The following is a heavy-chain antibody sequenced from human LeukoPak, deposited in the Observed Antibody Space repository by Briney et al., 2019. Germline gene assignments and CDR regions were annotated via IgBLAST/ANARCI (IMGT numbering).Heavy chain of an antibody. V-gene: IGHV3-15*01. CDR1: GFTVSSNY. J-gene: IGHJ4*02. CDR2: IKSKTDGGTT. Sequence: KPGGSLRLSCAASGFTVSSNYMSWVRQAPGKGLEWVGRIKSKTDGGTTDYAAPVKGRFTISRDDSKNTLYLQMNSLKTEDTAVYYCVTDLVIKGYFDYWGQGALVTVSS. D-gene: IGHD2-21*01. CDR3: VTDLVIKGYFDY.